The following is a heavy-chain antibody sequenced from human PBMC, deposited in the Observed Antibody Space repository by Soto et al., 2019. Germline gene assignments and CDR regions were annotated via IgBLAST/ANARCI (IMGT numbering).Heavy chain of an antibody. D-gene: IGHD6-13*01. V-gene: IGHV3-33*01. Sequence: QVQLVESGGGVVQPGRSLRLSCAASGFTFSSYGMHWVRQAPGKGLEWVAVIWYDGSNKYYADSVKGRFTISRDNSKNTLYLQMNSLRAEDTAVYYCARAGYSSSWPLDYWGQGTLVTVSS. CDR2: IWYDGSNK. CDR3: ARAGYSSSWPLDY. J-gene: IGHJ4*02. CDR1: GFTFSSYG.